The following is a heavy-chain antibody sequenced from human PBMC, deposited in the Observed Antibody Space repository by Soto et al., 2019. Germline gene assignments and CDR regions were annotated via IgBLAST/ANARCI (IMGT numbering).Heavy chain of an antibody. CDR3: APEPFDY. CDR2: IGARGFPI. V-gene: IGHV3-48*04. CDR1: GLDFGVYP. J-gene: IGHJ4*02. Sequence: EVQLVESGGGVMQPGGSLRLSCAASGLDFGVYPMNWVRQAPGKGLEWVSYIGARGFPIYYADSVRGRFAMSRDNANNSVFLQRDRLRPEDTAQYFCAPEPFDYWGRGALVTVSS.